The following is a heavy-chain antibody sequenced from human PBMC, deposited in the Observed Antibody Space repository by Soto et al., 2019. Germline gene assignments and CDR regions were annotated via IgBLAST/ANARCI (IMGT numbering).Heavy chain of an antibody. J-gene: IGHJ4*02. V-gene: IGHV3-13*01. CDR2: IGRTGDT. CDR3: ARNGGGLDY. Sequence: GGSLRLSCADSGFTFSSYDIYWVRQSTGKGLEWVSTIGRTGDTNYSDSVKGRFTLSRENAERSSYLQMNSLRDGDTAVYYCARNGGGLDYWGRGTLVTVSS. CDR1: GFTFSSYD. D-gene: IGHD2-21*01.